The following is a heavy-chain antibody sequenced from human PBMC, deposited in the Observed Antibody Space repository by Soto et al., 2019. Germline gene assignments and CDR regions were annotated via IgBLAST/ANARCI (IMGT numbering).Heavy chain of an antibody. D-gene: IGHD6-6*01. V-gene: IGHV1-18*01. CDR1: GYTLSNYG. Sequence: ASVKVSCTASGYTLSNYGFSWVRQAPGQGLEWMGWISGYNGNTNYAERLQGRVTMTTDTSTSTAYMELRSLRYDDTAVYYCAREGQLGYWGQGTPVTVSS. CDR2: ISGYNGNT. J-gene: IGHJ4*02. CDR3: AREGQLGY.